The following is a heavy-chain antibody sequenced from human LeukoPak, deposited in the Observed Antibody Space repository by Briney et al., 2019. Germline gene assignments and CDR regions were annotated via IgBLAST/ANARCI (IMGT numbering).Heavy chain of an antibody. J-gene: IGHJ4*02. Sequence: GGSLRLSCAASGFTFSGYGMHWVRQAPGKGLEWVAFIRYDGSNKYYADSVKGRFTISRDNSKNTLYLQMNSLRAEDTAVYYCAKEGYCSGGSCYSPYYFDYWGQGTLVTVSS. D-gene: IGHD2-15*01. CDR2: IRYDGSNK. V-gene: IGHV3-30*02. CDR3: AKEGYCSGGSCYSPYYFDY. CDR1: GFTFSGYG.